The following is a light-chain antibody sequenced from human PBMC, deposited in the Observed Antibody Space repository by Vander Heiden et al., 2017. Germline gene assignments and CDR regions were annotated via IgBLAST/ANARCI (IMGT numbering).Light chain of an antibody. CDR3: EQSYSGPYT. Sequence: DIQMTQSPSSLSASVGDRVTITCRASQNIRNYLNWYQQIPGNAPKLLIYATSSLQSGVPSRFSGSGSGTDFTLTISSLQAEDFALYYCEQSYSGPYTFGRGTKLEIK. CDR1: QNIRNY. V-gene: IGKV1-39*01. CDR2: ATS. J-gene: IGKJ2*01.